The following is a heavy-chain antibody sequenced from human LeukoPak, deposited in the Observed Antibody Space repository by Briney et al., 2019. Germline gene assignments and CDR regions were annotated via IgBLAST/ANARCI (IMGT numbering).Heavy chain of an antibody. V-gene: IGHV4-34*01. CDR3: TTGLTYCSGGSCYSYYYMDV. D-gene: IGHD2-15*01. J-gene: IGHJ6*03. Sequence: PSETLSLTCAVYGGSFSGYYWNWIRQPPGKGLEWIGEINHGGSTNYNPSLKSRVTISVDTSKNQFSLKLSSVTAADTAVYYCTTGLTYCSGGSCYSYYYMDVWGKGTTVTVSS. CDR1: GGSFSGYY. CDR2: INHGGST.